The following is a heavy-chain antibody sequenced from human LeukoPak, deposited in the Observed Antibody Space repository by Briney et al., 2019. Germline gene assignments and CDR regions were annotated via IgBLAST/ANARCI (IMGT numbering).Heavy chain of an antibody. CDR2: IRYDGINK. J-gene: IGHJ4*02. Sequence: GGSLRVSCEASGFTFSTYGMHWVRQAPGKGLEWVAFIRYDGINKFYADSVKGRFTISRDNSKNTLFLQMNSLRAEDTAVYYCAKSHLAGQLLGYFDFWGQGTLVTVSS. CDR1: GFTFSTYG. D-gene: IGHD6-6*01. CDR3: AKSHLAGQLLGYFDF. V-gene: IGHV3-30*02.